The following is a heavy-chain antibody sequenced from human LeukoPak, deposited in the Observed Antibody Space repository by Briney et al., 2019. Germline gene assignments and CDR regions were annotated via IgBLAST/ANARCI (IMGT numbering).Heavy chain of an antibody. CDR2: INAGNGNT. V-gene: IGHV1-3*01. Sequence: ASVKVSCKTSGYTFTTYAFHWVRQAPGQRLEWMGSINAGNGNTKFSQNLQGRVTIARDTSASTAYMELSSLRSEDTAVYYCARDLLPNYDSSGNYSPFDYWGQGTLVTVSS. D-gene: IGHD3-22*01. CDR1: GYTFTTYA. CDR3: ARDLLPNYDSSGNYSPFDY. J-gene: IGHJ4*02.